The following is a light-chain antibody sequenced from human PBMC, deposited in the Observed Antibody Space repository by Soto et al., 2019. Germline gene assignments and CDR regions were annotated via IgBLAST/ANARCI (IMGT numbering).Light chain of an antibody. V-gene: IGLV4-69*01. CDR1: SGHSAFA. J-gene: IGLJ7*01. CDR3: QTWDTGIVV. Sequence: QPVLTQSPSASASLGASVKLTCTLSSGHSAFAIGWHQQQPEKGPRYLMKVNSDGSHNKGDGIPDRFSGSSSGAERYLTISSLQSEDEADYYCQTWDTGIVVFGGGTQLTVL. CDR2: VNSDGSH.